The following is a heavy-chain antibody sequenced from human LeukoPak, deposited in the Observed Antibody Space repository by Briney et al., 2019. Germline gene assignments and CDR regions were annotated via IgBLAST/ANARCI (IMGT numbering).Heavy chain of an antibody. D-gene: IGHD5-12*01. J-gene: IGHJ3*02. V-gene: IGHV4-31*03. Sequence: SETLSLTCTVSGGSISSSGYYWSWIRQHPGKGLEWIGYIYYSGSTYYNPSLKSRVTISVDTSKNQFSLKLSSVTAADTAVYYCARLGGGDGYNYGPNDAFDIWGQGTMVTVSS. CDR2: IYYSGST. CDR1: GGSISSSGYY. CDR3: ARLGGGDGYNYGPNDAFDI.